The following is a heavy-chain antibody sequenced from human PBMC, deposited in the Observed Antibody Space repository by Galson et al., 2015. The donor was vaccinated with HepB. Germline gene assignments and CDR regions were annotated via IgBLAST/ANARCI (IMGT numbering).Heavy chain of an antibody. Sequence: SVKVSCKASGGTLSSYAISWVRQAPGQGLEWMGGIIPMFRAANYAQKFQGRVTITADESTNIAYMELSSLRSEDTAVYYCARGWLEYCSGGSCYLMDVWGQGTTAIVSS. D-gene: IGHD2-15*01. CDR3: ARGWLEYCSGGSCYLMDV. CDR2: IIPMFRAA. V-gene: IGHV1-69*13. CDR1: GGTLSSYA. J-gene: IGHJ6*02.